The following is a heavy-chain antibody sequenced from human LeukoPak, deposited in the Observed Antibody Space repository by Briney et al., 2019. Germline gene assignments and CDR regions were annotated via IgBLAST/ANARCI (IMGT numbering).Heavy chain of an antibody. Sequence: GGSLRLSCAASGFTFSSYAIHWVRQAPGKGLEWVALISYDGSTKYSTDSVKGRFTISRDNSKSTLYLQMNSLRAEDTAVYYCAKDLGSGGYWGQGTLVTVSS. CDR2: ISYDGSTK. J-gene: IGHJ4*02. CDR1: GFTFSSYA. V-gene: IGHV3-30*04. D-gene: IGHD6-19*01. CDR3: AKDLGSGGY.